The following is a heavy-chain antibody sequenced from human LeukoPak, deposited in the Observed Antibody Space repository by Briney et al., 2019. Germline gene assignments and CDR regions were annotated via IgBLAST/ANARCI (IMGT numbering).Heavy chain of an antibody. CDR2: IYYSGNT. CDR1: GGSISSYF. D-gene: IGHD1-26*01. Sequence: SETLSLTCTVSGGSISSYFWNWIRKPPGKGLGWIGYIYYSGNTNYTPSLRGRVSISVDTSKNQFSLKLTSVTAADTAMYYCARGGRGNYNAPFDYWGQGTLGTVSS. J-gene: IGHJ4*02. V-gene: IGHV4-59*01. CDR3: ARGGRGNYNAPFDY.